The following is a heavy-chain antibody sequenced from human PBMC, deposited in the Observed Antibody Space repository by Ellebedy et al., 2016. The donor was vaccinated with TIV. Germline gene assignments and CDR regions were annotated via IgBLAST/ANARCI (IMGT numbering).Heavy chain of an antibody. D-gene: IGHD5-24*01. Sequence: ASVKVSXXASGYTFTGYYMHWVRQAPGQGLEWMGWINPNSGGTNYAQKFQGRVTMTRDTSISTAYMELSRLRSDDTAVYYCARGLERGLWSVPDYWGQGTLVTVSS. CDR1: GYTFTGYY. CDR3: ARGLERGLWSVPDY. J-gene: IGHJ4*02. V-gene: IGHV1-2*02. CDR2: INPNSGGT.